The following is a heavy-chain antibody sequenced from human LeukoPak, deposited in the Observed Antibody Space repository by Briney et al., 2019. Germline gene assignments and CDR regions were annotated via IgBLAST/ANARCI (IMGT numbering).Heavy chain of an antibody. CDR1: VFIFRSYA. CDR2: ISSSGCYT. D-gene: IGHD5-12*01. V-gene: IGHV3-64*01. CDR3: ARGSGYEAQYYYYYMAV. Sequence: GGSLRLPCAASVFIFRSYAMNWVRQARGRGRVDVSDISSSGCYTQYANSVEGRSTISRHNSENTLYLEMGSLRAEDMALYYCARGSGYEAQYYYYYMAVWGKGTTVTISS. J-gene: IGHJ6*03.